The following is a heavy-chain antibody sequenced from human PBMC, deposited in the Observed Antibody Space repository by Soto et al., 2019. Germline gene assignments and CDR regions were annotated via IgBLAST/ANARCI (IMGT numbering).Heavy chain of an antibody. CDR3: ARSATTTPPFPTH. Sequence: PSVTPSVICVVSGYSISSAYYWVCLWKPPGKGLEWIGSVYHSGSTYYNPSLKSRVTLSVDSSKNHFSLKLRSVTAADSAVYYCARSATTTPPFPTHRAPGTLAPVYS. J-gene: IGHJ4*02. CDR1: GYSISSAYY. CDR2: VYHSGST. V-gene: IGHV4-38-2*01. D-gene: IGHD1-1*01.